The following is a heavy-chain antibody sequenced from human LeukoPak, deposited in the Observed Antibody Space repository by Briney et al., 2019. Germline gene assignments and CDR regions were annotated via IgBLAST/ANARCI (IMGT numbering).Heavy chain of an antibody. D-gene: IGHD2-2*01. CDR3: ARVLGYCSSTSCYPYNWFDP. V-gene: IGHV4-59*01. CDR1: GGSISSYY. J-gene: IGHJ5*02. CDR2: IYYSGST. Sequence: PSETLSLTCTVSGGSISSYYWSWLRQPPGKGLEWIGYIYYSGSTNYNPSLKSRVTISVDTSKNQFSLKLSSVTAADTAVYYCARVLGYCSSTSCYPYNWFDPWGQGTLVTVSS.